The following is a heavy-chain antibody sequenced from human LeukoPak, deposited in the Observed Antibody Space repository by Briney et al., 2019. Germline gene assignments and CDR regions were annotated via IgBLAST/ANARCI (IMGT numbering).Heavy chain of an antibody. V-gene: IGHV1-8*01. CDR3: ARRMYGSGSPPLYY. J-gene: IGHJ4*02. CDR2: MNPNSGNT. Sequence: ASVKVSCKAAGYTFTSYDINWVRQATGQGPEWMGGMNPNSGNTGYAQKFQGRVTMTRNTSISTAYMELSSLRSEDTAVYYCARRMYGSGSPPLYYWGQGTLVTVSS. D-gene: IGHD3-10*01. CDR1: GYTFTSYD.